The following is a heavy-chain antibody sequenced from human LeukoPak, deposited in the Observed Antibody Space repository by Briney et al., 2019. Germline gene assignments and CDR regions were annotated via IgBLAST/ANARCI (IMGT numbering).Heavy chain of an antibody. J-gene: IGHJ3*02. D-gene: IGHD1-14*01. CDR1: GYSLTSYW. V-gene: IGHV5-51*01. CDR3: ATRLIRKPPHAFDI. Sequence: AGESLKISCKGSGYSLTSYWIGWVRQMPGKGLEWMGIIYPGDSDTRYSPSFQGQVTISAGKSISTAYLQWSSLKASDTAMYYCATRLIRKPPHAFDIWGQGTMVTVSS. CDR2: IYPGDSDT.